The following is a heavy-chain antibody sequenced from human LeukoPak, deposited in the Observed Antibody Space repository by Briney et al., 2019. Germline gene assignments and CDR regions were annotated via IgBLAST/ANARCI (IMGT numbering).Heavy chain of an antibody. CDR3: ARDLSIYSYGYHFDY. CDR2: ISYDGSNK. J-gene: IGHJ4*02. D-gene: IGHD5-18*01. CDR1: GFTFSSYA. V-gene: IGHV3-30*04. Sequence: GGSLRLSCAASGFTFSSYAIHWVRQAPGKGLDWVAVISYDGSNKYYADSVKGRFTISRDNSKNTLYLQMNSLRAEDTAVYYCARDLSIYSYGYHFDYWGQGTLVTVSS.